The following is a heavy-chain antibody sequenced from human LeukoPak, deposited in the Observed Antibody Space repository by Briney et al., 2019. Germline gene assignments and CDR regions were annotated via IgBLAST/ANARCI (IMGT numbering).Heavy chain of an antibody. CDR1: GFTFSSYA. D-gene: IGHD1-26*01. Sequence: GGSLRLSCAASGFTFSSYAMHWVRQAPGKGLEWVAVISYDGSNKYYADSVKGRFTISRDNSKNTLYLQMNSLRAGDTAVYYCARARSPTLGYFDLWGRGTLVTVSS. J-gene: IGHJ2*01. CDR2: ISYDGSNK. CDR3: ARARSPTLGYFDL. V-gene: IGHV3-30-3*01.